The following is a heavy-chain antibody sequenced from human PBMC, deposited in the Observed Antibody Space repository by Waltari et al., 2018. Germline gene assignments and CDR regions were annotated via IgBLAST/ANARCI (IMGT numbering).Heavy chain of an antibody. J-gene: IGHJ6*02. CDR2: ISYDGSNK. Sequence: QVQLVESGGGVVQPGRSLRLSCAASGFTFSSHGMHWVRQAPGKGLEWVAVISYDGSNKYYADSVKGRFTISRDNSKNTLFLQMDSLRTEDTAVYYCARGSLYYYDSSGSFYGMDVWGQGTTVTVSS. D-gene: IGHD3-22*01. CDR3: ARGSLYYYDSSGSFYGMDV. V-gene: IGHV3-30*03. CDR1: GFTFSSHG.